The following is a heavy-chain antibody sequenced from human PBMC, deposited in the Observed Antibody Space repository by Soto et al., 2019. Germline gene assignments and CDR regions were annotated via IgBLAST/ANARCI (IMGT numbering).Heavy chain of an antibody. J-gene: IGHJ4*02. CDR2: IYPDDSDT. CDR3: ARRNTYFDY. Sequence: GESLKISCKGFGYSFTSYWIAWVRQMPRKGLEWMGIIYPDDSDTRYSPSFQGQVTISADKSINTAYLQWSSLKASDTAMYYCARRNTYFDYWGQGTLVTVSS. V-gene: IGHV5-51*01. D-gene: IGHD4-4*01. CDR1: GYSFTSYW.